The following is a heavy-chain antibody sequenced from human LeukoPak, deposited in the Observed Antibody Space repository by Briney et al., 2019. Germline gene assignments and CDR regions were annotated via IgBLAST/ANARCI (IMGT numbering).Heavy chain of an antibody. J-gene: IGHJ3*02. CDR2: INPNSGGT. D-gene: IGHD3-10*01. Sequence: ASVKVSCKASGYTFTDHYMNWVRQAPGQGLEWMGWINPNSGGTNYAQKFQGRVTMTRDTSISTAYMELSRLRSDDTAVYYCARLTRQGRAFDIWGQGTMVTVSS. CDR3: ARLTRQGRAFDI. V-gene: IGHV1-2*02. CDR1: GYTFTDHY.